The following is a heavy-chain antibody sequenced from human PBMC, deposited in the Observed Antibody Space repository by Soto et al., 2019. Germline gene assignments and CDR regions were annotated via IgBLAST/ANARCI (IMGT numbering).Heavy chain of an antibody. CDR3: ARESIGGFSYGMDV. V-gene: IGHV1-2*04. J-gene: IGHJ6*02. Sequence: ASVKVSCKTSGYTFSNYGITWVRQAPGQPLEWLGWISLYSDGTNYAQKFQGWVTMTRDTSISTAYMELSRLRSDDTAVYYCARESIGGFSYGMDVWGQGTTVTVSS. CDR1: GYTFSNYG. CDR2: ISLYSDGT. D-gene: IGHD3-16*01.